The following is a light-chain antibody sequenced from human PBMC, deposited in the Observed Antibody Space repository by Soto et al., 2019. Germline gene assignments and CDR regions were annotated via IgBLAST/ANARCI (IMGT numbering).Light chain of an antibody. CDR2: AAS. CDR3: EPSYSSPQM. J-gene: IGKJ1*01. Sequence: IQRTQLDFYRSAYVGDRVAITCRASQGISTYLNWYQQKPGKAPKLLISAASSLQSGVPSRFSGRGSQTDFSPTLSSLQPEALSVLFLEPSYSSPQMFGQGTKVDIK. CDR1: QGISTY. V-gene: IGKV1-39*01.